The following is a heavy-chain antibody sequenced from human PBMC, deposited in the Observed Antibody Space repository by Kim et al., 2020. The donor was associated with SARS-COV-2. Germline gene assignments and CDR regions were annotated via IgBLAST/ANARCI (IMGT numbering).Heavy chain of an antibody. D-gene: IGHD2-15*01. J-gene: IGHJ4*02. CDR3: AREDRWPFRRYDY. V-gene: IGHV3-33*08. CDR2: IWYDGSNK. CDR1: GFTFSSYG. Sequence: GGSLRLSCAASGFTFSSYGMHWVRQAPGKGLEWVAVIWYDGSNKYYADSVKGRFTISRDNSKNTLYLQMNSLRAEDTAVYYCAREDRWPFRRYDYWGQGTRVTVSS.